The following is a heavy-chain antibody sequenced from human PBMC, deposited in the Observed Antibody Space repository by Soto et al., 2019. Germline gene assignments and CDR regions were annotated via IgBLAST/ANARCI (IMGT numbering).Heavy chain of an antibody. CDR2: IYYSGST. CDR1: GGSISSYY. Sequence: SETLSLTCSVSGGSISSYYWSWIRQPPGKGLEWIGFIYYSGSTNYNPSLKSRITISVDTSKNQFSLKLRSVTAADTAVYYCARLQWAVVVATTSAPWFDPWGQGTLVTVS. D-gene: IGHD2-15*01. J-gene: IGHJ5*02. V-gene: IGHV4-59*08. CDR3: ARLQWAVVVATTSAPWFDP.